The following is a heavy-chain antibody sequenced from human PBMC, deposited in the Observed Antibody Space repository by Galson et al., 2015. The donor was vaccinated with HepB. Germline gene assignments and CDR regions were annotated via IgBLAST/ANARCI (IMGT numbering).Heavy chain of an antibody. CDR2: ISSGSNYI. D-gene: IGHD2-2*03. CDR1: GFTFTSYS. V-gene: IGHV3-21*01. Sequence: SLRLSCAASGFTFTSYSMNWVRQAPGKGLEWVSSISSGSNYIYYADSVKGRFTISRDNAKNSLYLQMNSLRAEDTALYYCARDPLGYCISTSCLGYYYYGLGVWGQGTTVTVSS. CDR3: ARDPLGYCISTSCLGYYYYGLGV. J-gene: IGHJ6*02.